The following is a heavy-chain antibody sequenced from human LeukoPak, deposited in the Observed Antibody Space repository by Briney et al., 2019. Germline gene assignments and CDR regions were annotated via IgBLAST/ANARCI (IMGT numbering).Heavy chain of an antibody. V-gene: IGHV1-69*13. D-gene: IGHD4-23*01. CDR1: GGTFRSNA. Sequence: SVKVSCKASGGTFRSNAISWVRQAPGQGLEWMGGITPIFGTANYAQKFQGRVTITAVVSMSTAYMELSSLRSEDTAVYYCARGWLAETTVVTPYNYWGQGTLVTVSS. CDR2: ITPIFGTA. J-gene: IGHJ4*02. CDR3: ARGWLAETTVVTPYNY.